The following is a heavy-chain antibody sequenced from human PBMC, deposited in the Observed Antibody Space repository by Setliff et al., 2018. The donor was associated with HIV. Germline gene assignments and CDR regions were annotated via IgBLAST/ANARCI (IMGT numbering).Heavy chain of an antibody. CDR3: ARLRTAPAGRLYPPGY. CDR1: GGSIISSTFY. J-gene: IGHJ4*02. V-gene: IGHV4-39*01. Sequence: SETLSLTCAVSGGSIISSTFYWGWIRQPPGKGLEWIGTIYYTGSTYYNPSLKSRLTISVATSKNQLSLRLTSVTATDTAVYYCARLRTAPAGRLYPPGYWGQGTLVTVSS. CDR2: IYYTGST. D-gene: IGHD6-13*01.